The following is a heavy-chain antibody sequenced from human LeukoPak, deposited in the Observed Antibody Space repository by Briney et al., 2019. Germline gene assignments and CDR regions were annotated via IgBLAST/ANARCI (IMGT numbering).Heavy chain of an antibody. CDR3: AKDLRADTALAQDC. Sequence: PGGSLRPSCAASGFTFSSYGMHWVRQAPGKGLEWVAVISYDGSNKYYADSVKGRFTISRDNSKNTLYLQMNSLRAEDTAVYYCAKDLRADTALAQDCWGQGTLVTVSS. D-gene: IGHD5-18*01. CDR2: ISYDGSNK. V-gene: IGHV3-30*18. CDR1: GFTFSSYG. J-gene: IGHJ4*02.